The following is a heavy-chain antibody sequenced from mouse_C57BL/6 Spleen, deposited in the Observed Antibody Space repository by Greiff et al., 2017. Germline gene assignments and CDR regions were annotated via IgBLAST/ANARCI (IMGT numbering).Heavy chain of an antibody. J-gene: IGHJ4*01. CDR1: GYTFTDYE. CDR2: IDPETGGT. CDR3: TRGNAMDY. Sequence: QVQLQQSGAELVMPGASVTLSCKASGYTFTDYEMHWVKQTPVHGLEWIGAIDPETGGTAYNQKFKGKAILTADKSSSTAYMELRSLTSEDSAVYYCTRGNAMDYWGQGTSVTVSS. V-gene: IGHV1-15*01.